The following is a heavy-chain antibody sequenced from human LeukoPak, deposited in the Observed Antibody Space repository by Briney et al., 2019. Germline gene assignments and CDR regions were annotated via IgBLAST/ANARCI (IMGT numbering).Heavy chain of an antibody. J-gene: IGHJ4*02. Sequence: GGSLRLSCAASGFTFSSYWMHWVRQAPGKGLVWVSRINSDGSSTSYADSVKGRFTISRDNAKNTLYLQMNSLRAEDTAIYYCAKEPLRYCTNGVCYMAYWGQGTLVTVSS. D-gene: IGHD2-8*01. CDR2: INSDGSST. CDR1: GFTFSSYW. V-gene: IGHV3-74*01. CDR3: AKEPLRYCTNGVCYMAY.